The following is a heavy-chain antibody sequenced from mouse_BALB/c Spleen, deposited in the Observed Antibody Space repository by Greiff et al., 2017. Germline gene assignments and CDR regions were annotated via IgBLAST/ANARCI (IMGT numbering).Heavy chain of an antibody. Sequence: TGGGLVQPKGSLKLSCAASGFTFNTNAMNWVRQAPGKGLEWVARIRSKSNNYATYYADSVKDRFTISRDDSQSMLYLQMNNLKTEDTAMYYCVGALITTATGTWYAYWGQGTLVTVSA. J-gene: IGHJ3*01. CDR2: IRSKSNNYAT. V-gene: IGHV10S3*01. D-gene: IGHD1-2*01. CDR1: GFTFNTNA. CDR3: VGALITTATGTWYAY.